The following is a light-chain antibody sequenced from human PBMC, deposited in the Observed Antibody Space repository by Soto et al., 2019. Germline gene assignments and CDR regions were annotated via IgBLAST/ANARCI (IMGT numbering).Light chain of an antibody. CDR1: QSVRDTY. J-gene: IGKJ1*01. CDR2: GAS. CDR3: QYCAISAGT. V-gene: IGKV3-20*01. Sequence: IVLTQSPDTLSLSPGERATLSCRASQSVRDTYLAWYQQKPGQAPSLLIYGASNRATSVTDRFSGSGSGTDFALTISRLEPEDFALYYCQYCAISAGTFGQGTKVEIK.